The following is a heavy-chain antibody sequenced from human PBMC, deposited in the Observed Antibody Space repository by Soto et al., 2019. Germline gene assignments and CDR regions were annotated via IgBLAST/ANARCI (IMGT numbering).Heavy chain of an antibody. D-gene: IGHD6-6*01. CDR2: IIPNFGIA. J-gene: IGHJ6*02. Sequence: QVQLVQSGAEVKKSGSSVKVSCKASGGTFSTYVVSWVRQAPGQGLEWMGGIIPNFGIAYYAQKLQDRDTITADESTRTAYMELHSLGAGYTAVYYCALSRSSHIPFAWGQGTTVIVSS. CDR1: GGTFSTYV. V-gene: IGHV1-69*12. CDR3: ALSRSSHIPFA.